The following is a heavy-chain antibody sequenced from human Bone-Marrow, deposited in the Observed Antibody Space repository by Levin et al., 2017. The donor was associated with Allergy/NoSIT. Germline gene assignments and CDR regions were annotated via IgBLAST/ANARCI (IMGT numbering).Heavy chain of an antibody. V-gene: IGHV1-8*01. J-gene: IGHJ4*02. CDR1: GYTFTSFD. CDR3: ARGELGSGYLFDY. D-gene: IGHD5-12*01. Sequence: GESLKISCKTSGYTFTSFDINWVRQATGQGLEWMGWMYPNSDNAGYAQKFQGRVTMTRNTSISTAYMELSSLRSEDTSIYYCARGELGSGYLFDYWGQGTLVTVSS. CDR2: MYPNSDNA.